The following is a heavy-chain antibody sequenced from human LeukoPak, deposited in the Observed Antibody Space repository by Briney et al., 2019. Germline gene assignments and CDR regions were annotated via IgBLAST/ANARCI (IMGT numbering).Heavy chain of an antibody. CDR1: GFTVSSNY. CDR3: ARADGSGWYLRGCYFDY. CDR2: IYSGGST. Sequence: GGSLRLSCAASGFTVSSNYMSWVRQAPGKGLEWVSVIYSGGSTYYADSVKGRFTISRDNSKNTLYLQMNSLRAEDTAVYYCARADGSGWYLRGCYFDYWGQGTLVTVSS. V-gene: IGHV3-66*01. J-gene: IGHJ4*02. D-gene: IGHD6-19*01.